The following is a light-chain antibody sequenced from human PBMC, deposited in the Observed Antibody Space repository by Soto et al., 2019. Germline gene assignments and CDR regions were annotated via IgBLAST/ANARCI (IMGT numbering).Light chain of an antibody. J-gene: IGKJ2*01. CDR3: QQSYSTPEA. Sequence: DIQMTQSPSSLSASVGDRVTITCRASQSISSYLNWYQQKPGKAPKLLIYAASSLQSGVPSRFSGCGSGTDFTLTISSLQPEDFATYYCQQSYSTPEAFGQWTKLAIK. CDR1: QSISSY. CDR2: AAS. V-gene: IGKV1-39*01.